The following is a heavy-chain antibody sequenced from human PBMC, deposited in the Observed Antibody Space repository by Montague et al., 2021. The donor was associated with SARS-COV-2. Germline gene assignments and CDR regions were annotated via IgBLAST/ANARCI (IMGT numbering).Heavy chain of an antibody. D-gene: IGHD3-22*01. J-gene: IGHJ4*02. CDR3: ARGRQHFNMIVVVMTGGEYYFDY. Sequence: SETLSLTCAVYGGSLSDCFWTWIRQPPGKGLEWIGEINHRGTSNYNPSLKSRVSISVDTSKNQFSLYLGSVTAADTAVYYCARGRQHFNMIVVVMTGGEYYFDYWGQGTLVTVSS. CDR1: GGSLSDCF. CDR2: INHRGTS. V-gene: IGHV4-34*01.